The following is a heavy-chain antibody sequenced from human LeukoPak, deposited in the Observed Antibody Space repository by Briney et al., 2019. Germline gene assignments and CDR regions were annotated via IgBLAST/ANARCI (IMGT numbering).Heavy chain of an antibody. V-gene: IGHV4-34*01. CDR2: INHSGST. CDR1: GGSFSGYY. Sequence: PSETLSLTCAVYGGSFSGYYWSWLRQPPGKGLEWIGEINHSGSTNYNPSLKSRVTISVDTSKNQFSLKLSSVTAADTAVYYCARGHHYYDSSGSLDYWGQGTLVTVSS. J-gene: IGHJ4*02. CDR3: ARGHHYYDSSGSLDY. D-gene: IGHD3-22*01.